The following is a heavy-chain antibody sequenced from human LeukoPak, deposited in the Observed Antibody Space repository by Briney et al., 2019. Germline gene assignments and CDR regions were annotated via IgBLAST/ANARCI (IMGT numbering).Heavy chain of an antibody. CDR3: ASRGVPFGGGDFSAFDI. D-gene: IGHD2-21*02. CDR2: VSTGSNYI. CDR1: GFTFSSYS. V-gene: IGHV3-21*01. Sequence: PGGSLRLSCTASGFTFSSYSLNWVRQAPGKGLEWVSSVSTGSNYIYYADSVKGRFTISRDNDKNSLYLQMNSLRVEDTAVYYCASRGVPFGGGDFSAFDIWGQGTMVTVSS. J-gene: IGHJ3*02.